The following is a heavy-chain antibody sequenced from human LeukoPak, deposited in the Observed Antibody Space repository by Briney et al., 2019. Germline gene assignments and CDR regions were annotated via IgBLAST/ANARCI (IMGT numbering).Heavy chain of an antibody. CDR3: AGRIRWYADY. V-gene: IGHV4-59*05. Sequence: GSLRLSCAASGFTFSSYSMNWVRQPPGKGLEWIGSIYYSGSTYYNPSLKSRVTISVDTSKNQFSLKLSSVTAADTAVYYCAGRIRWYADYWGQGTLVTVSS. J-gene: IGHJ4*02. CDR1: GFTFSSYSMN. CDR2: IYYSGST. D-gene: IGHD4-23*01.